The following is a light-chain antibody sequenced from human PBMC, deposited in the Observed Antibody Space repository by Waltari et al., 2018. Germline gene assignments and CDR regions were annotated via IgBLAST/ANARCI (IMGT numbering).Light chain of an antibody. Sequence: EIVLTQSPGTLSLSPGERATLSCRASQSITGNYLSWYQQRHGQAPRLLIYGASNWATGIPDRFSGSGSGTDFTLKISRLEHEDFAVYFCQRYGSSPAFNFGPGTKVDIK. J-gene: IGKJ3*01. CDR1: QSITGNY. CDR2: GAS. CDR3: QRYGSSPAFN. V-gene: IGKV3-20*01.